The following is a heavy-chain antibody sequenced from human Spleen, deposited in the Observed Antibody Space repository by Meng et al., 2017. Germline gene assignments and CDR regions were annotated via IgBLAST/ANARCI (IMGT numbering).Heavy chain of an antibody. CDR3: ARVPPYYGVRDY. J-gene: IGHJ4*02. Sequence: SETLSLTCAVPGYSITGSYNWGWIRQSPGKGLEWIGSIYQSGSTYYNPSLKSRVTMSTDTSKNQFSLKLSSVTAADTAVYYCARVPPYYGVRDYWGQGTRVTVSS. D-gene: IGHD3-10*01. CDR1: GYSITGSYN. V-gene: IGHV4-38-2*01. CDR2: IYQSGST.